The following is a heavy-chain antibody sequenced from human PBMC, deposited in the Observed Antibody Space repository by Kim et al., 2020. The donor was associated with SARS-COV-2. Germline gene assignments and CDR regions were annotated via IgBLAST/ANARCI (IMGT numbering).Heavy chain of an antibody. Sequence: ASVKVSCKASGYTFTSYGISWVRQAPGQGLEWMGWISAYNGNTNYAQKLQGRVTMTTDTSTSTAYMELRSVRSDDTAVYYCALFEGGNYYYGMDVWGQGTTVTVSS. V-gene: IGHV1-18*01. CDR1: GYTFTSYG. CDR2: ISAYNGNT. J-gene: IGHJ6*02. D-gene: IGHD3-10*02. CDR3: ALFEGGNYYYGMDV.